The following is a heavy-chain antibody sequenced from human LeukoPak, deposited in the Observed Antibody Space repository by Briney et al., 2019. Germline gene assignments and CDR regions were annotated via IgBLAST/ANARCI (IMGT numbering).Heavy chain of an antibody. CDR2: ISYDGSNK. CDR3: ARDWETYYYDSSGYYSYYFDY. Sequence: PGGSLRLSCAASGFTFSSYAMHWVRRAPGKGLEWVAVISYDGSNKYYADSVKGRFTISRDNSKNTLYLQMNSLRAEDTAVYYCARDWETYYYDSSGYYSYYFDYWGQGTLVTVSS. V-gene: IGHV3-30-3*01. D-gene: IGHD3-22*01. J-gene: IGHJ4*02. CDR1: GFTFSSYA.